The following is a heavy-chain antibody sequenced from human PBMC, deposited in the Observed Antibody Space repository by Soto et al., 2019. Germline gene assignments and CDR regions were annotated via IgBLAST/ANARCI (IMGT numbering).Heavy chain of an antibody. J-gene: IGHJ4*02. CDR2: ISSSGRTI. V-gene: IGHV3-48*03. CDR3: ARSPFLECN. Sequence: LRLSCAASGFTFSSYEMNWVRQAPGRGLEWVSYISSSGRTIYYAGSVKGRFTISRDNAKNSLFLQMNSLRVEDTAVYYCARSPFLECNWAQGTLVTVSS. D-gene: IGHD3-3*02. CDR1: GFTFSSYE.